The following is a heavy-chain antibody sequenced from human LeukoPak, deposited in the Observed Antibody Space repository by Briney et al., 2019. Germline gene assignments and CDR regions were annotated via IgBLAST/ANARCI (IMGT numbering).Heavy chain of an antibody. D-gene: IGHD6-13*01. CDR1: GGSFSGYY. CDR2: INHSGST. V-gene: IGHV4-34*01. CDR3: ASRGSSSWTYYYYYYMDV. J-gene: IGHJ6*03. Sequence: KPSETLSLTCAVYGGSFSGYYWSWIRQPPGKGLEWIGEINHSGSTNYNPSLKSRVTISVDTSKNQFSLKLSSVTAADTAVYYCASRGSSSWTYYYYYYMDVWGKGTTVTISS.